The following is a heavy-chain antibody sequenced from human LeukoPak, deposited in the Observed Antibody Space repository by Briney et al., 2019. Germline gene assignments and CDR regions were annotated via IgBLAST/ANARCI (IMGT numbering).Heavy chain of an antibody. CDR2: IYTSGST. CDR3: ATQDRKYYDFWSGYYRAYFDY. D-gene: IGHD3-3*01. CDR1: GYSTSSGYY. V-gene: IGHV4-61*02. Sequence: SETLSLTCTVSGYSTSSGYYWSWIRQPAGKGLEWIGRIYTSGSTNYNPSLKSRVTISVDTSKNQFSLKLSSVTAADTAVYYCATQDRKYYDFWSGYYRAYFDYWGQGTLVTVSS. J-gene: IGHJ4*02.